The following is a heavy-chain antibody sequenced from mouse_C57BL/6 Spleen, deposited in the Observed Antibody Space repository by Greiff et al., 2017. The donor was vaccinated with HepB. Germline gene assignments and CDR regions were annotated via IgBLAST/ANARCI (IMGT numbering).Heavy chain of an antibody. CDR2: IDPEDGET. Sequence: EVQLQQSGAELVKPGASVKLSCTASGFNIKDSYMPLVQQRTEPGLEWIGRIDPEDGETKYAPKFQCKATITADTSSNTAYLQLSSLTSEDTAVYYCAFYYYGSSRYWYVDVWGTGTTVTVSS. J-gene: IGHJ1*03. CDR1: GFNIKDSY. CDR3: AFYYYGSSRYWYVDV. V-gene: IGHV14-2*01. D-gene: IGHD1-1*01.